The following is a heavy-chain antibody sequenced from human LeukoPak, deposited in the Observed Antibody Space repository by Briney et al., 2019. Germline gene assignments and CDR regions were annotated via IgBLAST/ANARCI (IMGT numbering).Heavy chain of an antibody. D-gene: IGHD1-26*01. CDR2: ISSSSSTI. J-gene: IGHJ5*02. CDR1: GFTFSSYA. V-gene: IGHV3-48*01. Sequence: GGSLRLSCAASGFTFSSYAMSWVRQAPGKGLEWVSYISSSSSTIYYADSVKGRFTISRDNAKNSLYLQMNSLRAEDTAVYYCARAPLDSGRSFDPWGQGTLVTVSS. CDR3: ARAPLDSGRSFDP.